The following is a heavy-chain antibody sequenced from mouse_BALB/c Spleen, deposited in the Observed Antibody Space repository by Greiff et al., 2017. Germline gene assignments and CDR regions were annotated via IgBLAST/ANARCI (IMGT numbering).Heavy chain of an antibody. CDR1: GFAFSSYD. Sequence: EVQVVESGGGLVKPGGSLKLSCAASGFAFSSYDMSWVRQTQEKRLEWVAYISSGGGSTYYPDTVKGRFTISRDNAKNTLYLQMSSLKSEDTAMYYCARRLLRSYAMDYWGQGTSVTVSS. J-gene: IGHJ4*01. CDR3: ARRLLRSYAMDY. V-gene: IGHV5-12-1*01. D-gene: IGHD2-3*01. CDR2: ISSGGGST.